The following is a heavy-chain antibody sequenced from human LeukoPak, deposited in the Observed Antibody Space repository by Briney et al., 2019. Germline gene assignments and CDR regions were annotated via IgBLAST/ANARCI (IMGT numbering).Heavy chain of an antibody. CDR1: GGTFSSYA. J-gene: IGHJ6*04. Sequence: ASVKVSCKASGGTFSSYAISWVRQAPGQGLEWMGGIIPIFGTANYAQKFQGRVTITADESTSTAYMELSSLRSEDTAVYYCARREVKAAPDDYYYYGMDVRGKGTTVTVSS. D-gene: IGHD6-13*01. CDR2: IIPIFGTA. V-gene: IGHV1-69*13. CDR3: ARREVKAAPDDYYYYGMDV.